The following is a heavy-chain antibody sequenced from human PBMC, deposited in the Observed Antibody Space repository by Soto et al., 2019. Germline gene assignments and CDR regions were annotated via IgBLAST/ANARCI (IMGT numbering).Heavy chain of an antibody. CDR2: INPNSGGT. V-gene: IGHV1-2*04. J-gene: IGHJ6*02. CDR1: GYTFTGYY. CDR3: ARDRAPGYGMAV. Sequence: ASVKVSCKASGYTFTGYYMHWARQAPGQGLEWMGWINPNSGGTNYAQKFQGWVTMTRDTSISTAYMELSRLRSDDTAVYYCARDRAPGYGMAVWGQGTSVTVSS.